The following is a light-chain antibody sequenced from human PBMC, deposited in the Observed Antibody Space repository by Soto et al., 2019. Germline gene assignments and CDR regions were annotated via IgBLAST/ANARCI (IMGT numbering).Light chain of an antibody. Sequence: QFLLTQPPSVSGAPGQRFTISCTGSMSNIGAGYDVHWYQQRPGTAPKLPIFGNINRPSGVPDRFSGSKSGTSASLAITGLQAEDEGDYYCQSYDSTLSARYVFGTGTKVTVL. CDR3: QSYDSTLSARYV. CDR1: MSNIGAGYD. V-gene: IGLV1-40*01. J-gene: IGLJ1*01. CDR2: GNI.